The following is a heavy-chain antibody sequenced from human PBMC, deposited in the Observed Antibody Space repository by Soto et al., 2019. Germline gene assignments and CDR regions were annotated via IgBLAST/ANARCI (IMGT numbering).Heavy chain of an antibody. J-gene: IGHJ4*02. Sequence: QAQLVESGGGVVQPGRSLRLSCAASGFAVSSYGMHWVRQAPGTGLEWVAVISYGGSRQHYADSVKGGFTISRDNSKNLVHLQMSSLAPGETAVYYCQSDRGYGPASGPYSWGQGTLVSVSS. CDR1: GFAVSSYG. CDR3: QSDRGYGPASGPYS. CDR2: ISYGGSRQ. D-gene: IGHD3-10*01. V-gene: IGHV3-30*03.